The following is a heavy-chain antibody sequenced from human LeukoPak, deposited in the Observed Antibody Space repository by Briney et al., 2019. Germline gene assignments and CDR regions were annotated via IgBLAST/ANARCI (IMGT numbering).Heavy chain of an antibody. CDR3: ARWIVGAMRGAFDI. J-gene: IGHJ3*02. V-gene: IGHV4-34*01. CDR2: INHSGST. Sequence: SSETLSLTCAVYGGSFSGYYWSWIRQPPGKGLEWIGEINHSGSTNYNPSLKSRVTISVDTSKNQFSLKLSSVTAADTAVYYCARWIVGAMRGAFDIWGQGTMVTVSS. D-gene: IGHD1-26*01. CDR1: GGSFSGYY.